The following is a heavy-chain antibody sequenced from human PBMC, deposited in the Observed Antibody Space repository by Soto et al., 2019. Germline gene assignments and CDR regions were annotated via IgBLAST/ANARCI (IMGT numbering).Heavy chain of an antibody. CDR3: ARKAGEYGDYYFDY. V-gene: IGHV4-30-2*01. CDR2: IYHSGST. Sequence: PSETLSLTCAVSGGSISSGGYSWSWIRQPPGKGLECIGYIYHSGSTYYNPSLKSRVTISVDRSKNQFSLKLSSVTAADTAVYYCARKAGEYGDYYFDYWGQGTLVTVSX. CDR1: GGSISSGGYS. J-gene: IGHJ4*02. D-gene: IGHD4-17*01.